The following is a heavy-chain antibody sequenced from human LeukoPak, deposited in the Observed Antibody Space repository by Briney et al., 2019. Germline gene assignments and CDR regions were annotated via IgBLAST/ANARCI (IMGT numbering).Heavy chain of an antibody. D-gene: IGHD1-1*01. CDR3: AKGMEERYYYGMDV. Sequence: PGGSLRLSCAASGFTFSSYAMSWVRRAPGKGLEWVSAISGSGGSTYYADSVKGRFTISRDNSKNTLYLQMNSLRAEDTAVYYCAKGMEERYYYGMDVWGQGTTVTVSS. CDR1: GFTFSSYA. V-gene: IGHV3-23*01. J-gene: IGHJ6*02. CDR2: ISGSGGST.